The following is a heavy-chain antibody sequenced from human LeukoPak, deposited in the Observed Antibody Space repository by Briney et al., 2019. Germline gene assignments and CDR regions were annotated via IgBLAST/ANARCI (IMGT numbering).Heavy chain of an antibody. Sequence: GGSLRLSCAASGFTFSSYSMNWVRQAPGKGLEWVSSISSSSSYIYYADSAKGRFTISRDNAKNSLYLQMNSLRAEDTAVYYCARVADGWYGYYYYYMDVWGKGTTVTVSS. D-gene: IGHD6-19*01. V-gene: IGHV3-21*01. J-gene: IGHJ6*03. CDR1: GFTFSSYS. CDR2: ISSSSSYI. CDR3: ARVADGWYGYYYYYMDV.